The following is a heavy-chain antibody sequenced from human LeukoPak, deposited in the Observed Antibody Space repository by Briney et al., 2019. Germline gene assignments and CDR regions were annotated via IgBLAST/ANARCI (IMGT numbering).Heavy chain of an antibody. CDR1: GFTFSNAW. CDR2: IKSKTDGGTT. V-gene: IGHV3-15*01. CDR3: TLPWGSGSYYDY. Sequence: AGGSLRLSCAASGFTFSNAWLNWVRQAQGKGLEWVGRIKSKTDGGTTDYAAPVKGRFTISRDDSKNTLFLQMNSLKTEDTAVYYCTLPWGSGSYYDYWGQGTLVTVSS. J-gene: IGHJ4*02. D-gene: IGHD3-10*01.